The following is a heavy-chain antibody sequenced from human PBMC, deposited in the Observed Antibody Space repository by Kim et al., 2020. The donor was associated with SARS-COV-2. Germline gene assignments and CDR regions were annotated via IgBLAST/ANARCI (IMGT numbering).Heavy chain of an antibody. J-gene: IGHJ3*02. CDR2: IWYDGSNK. D-gene: IGHD2-15*01. Sequence: GGSLRLSCAASGFTFSSYGMHWVRQAPGKGLEWVAVIWYDGSNKYYADSVKGRFTISRDNSKNTLYLQMNSLRAEDTAVYYCARDIWFVVGIAGTGAFDIWGQGTMVTVSS. CDR3: ARDIWFVVGIAGTGAFDI. CDR1: GFTFSSYG. V-gene: IGHV3-33*01.